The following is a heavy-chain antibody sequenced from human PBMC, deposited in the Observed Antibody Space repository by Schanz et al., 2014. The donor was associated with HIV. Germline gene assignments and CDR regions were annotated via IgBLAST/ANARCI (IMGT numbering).Heavy chain of an antibody. CDR3: AKQHDSYDNSGYPSTVEYYGMDV. D-gene: IGHD3-22*01. Sequence: EVQLLESGGGLEQPGGSLRLSCAASGFNFNNYAMTWVRQAPGKGLEWVSSISERGGSTYYADSVKGRFTISRDNSKNSLYLQMNSLRTEDTALYYCAKQHDSYDNSGYPSTVEYYGMDVWGQGTTVTVSS. V-gene: IGHV3-43*02. CDR1: GFNFNNYA. CDR2: ISERGGST. J-gene: IGHJ6*02.